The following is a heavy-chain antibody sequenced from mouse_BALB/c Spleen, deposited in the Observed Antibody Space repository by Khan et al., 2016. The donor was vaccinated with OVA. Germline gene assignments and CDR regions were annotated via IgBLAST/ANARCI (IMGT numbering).Heavy chain of an antibody. CDR3: ARGRWYFAV. J-gene: IGHJ1*01. CDR1: GYTFTNYG. V-gene: IGHV9-3-1*01. CDR2: INTYTGEP. Sequence: QIQLVQSGPELKKPGETVKISCKASGYTFTNYGMNWVKQAPGKGVKWMGWINTYTGEPTYTDDFKGRFAFSMETSASTAYLQLNNLKNEDSAAYSCARGRWYFAVWGPGTPVTVSS.